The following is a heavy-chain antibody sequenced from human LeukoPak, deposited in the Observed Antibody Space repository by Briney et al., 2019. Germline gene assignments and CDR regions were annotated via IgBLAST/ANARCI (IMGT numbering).Heavy chain of an antibody. CDR2: TNRDGSEK. J-gene: IGHJ3*02. CDR3: ARDSASCRGCAFDI. D-gene: IGHD2-2*01. Sequence: GGSLRLSCAASEFTFTNFWMSWVRQAPGKGLEWVANTNRDGSEKYYVYSVKGRVTISRDNAMNFLYLQLNSLRVDATAVYYCARDSASCRGCAFDIWGQGTVVTVSS. CDR1: EFTFTNFW. V-gene: IGHV3-7*01.